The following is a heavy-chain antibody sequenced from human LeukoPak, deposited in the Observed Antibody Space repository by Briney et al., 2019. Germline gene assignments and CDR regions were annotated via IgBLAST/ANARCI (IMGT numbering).Heavy chain of an antibody. CDR1: GASVSSHF. Sequence: PSETLCLTCGVSGASVSSHFWSWIRQTPGMGLEWIGYISNRGSTGYNPSLRSRVTISVDAPKNEVSLNVRSVSAADTAVYYCAKGVSGTYYAFDVWGQGRTV. D-gene: IGHD1-26*01. CDR2: ISNRGST. V-gene: IGHV4-59*02. CDR3: AKGVSGTYYAFDV. J-gene: IGHJ3*01.